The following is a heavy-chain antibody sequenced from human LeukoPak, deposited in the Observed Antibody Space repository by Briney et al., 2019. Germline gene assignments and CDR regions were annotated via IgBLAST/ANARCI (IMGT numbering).Heavy chain of an antibody. CDR3: ATLLGGSGSYYNGGIDY. V-gene: IGHV1-69*05. J-gene: IGHJ4*02. CDR1: GGTFSSYA. CDR2: IIPIFGTA. Sequence: SVKVSCKASGGTFSSYAISWVRQAPGQRLEWMGGIIPIFGTAIYAQKFQGRVTITTDESTSTAYMELSSLRSEDTAVYYCATLLGGSGSYYNGGIDYWGQGTLVTVSS. D-gene: IGHD3-10*01.